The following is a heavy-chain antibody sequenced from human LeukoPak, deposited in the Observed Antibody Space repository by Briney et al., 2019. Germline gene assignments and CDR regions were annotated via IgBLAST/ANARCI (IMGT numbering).Heavy chain of an antibody. D-gene: IGHD4-17*01. V-gene: IGHV4-34*01. CDR1: GGSFSAYY. J-gene: IGHJ3*02. CDR2: INHSGST. Sequence: SETLSLTCAVYGGSFSAYYWSWIRQPPGKGLEWIGEINHSGSTNYNPSLKSRVTISIDTSKNQFSLKLSSVTAADTAVYYCATGLRGVTTSEAFDIWGQGTMVTVSS. CDR3: ATGLRGVTTSEAFDI.